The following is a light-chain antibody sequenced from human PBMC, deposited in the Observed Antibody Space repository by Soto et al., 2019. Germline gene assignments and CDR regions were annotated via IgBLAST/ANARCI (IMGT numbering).Light chain of an antibody. CDR1: QGINIW. Sequence: DVQMTQSPSTLSASVGDRVSITCRASQGINIWLAWYQQKPGRAPKLLIHKASTLESGVPSRFSGSGSGTEFTLTISSLQPDDFATYYCQQYNVYWTSGQGTKVDIK. J-gene: IGKJ1*01. CDR3: QQYNVYWT. CDR2: KAS. V-gene: IGKV1-5*03.